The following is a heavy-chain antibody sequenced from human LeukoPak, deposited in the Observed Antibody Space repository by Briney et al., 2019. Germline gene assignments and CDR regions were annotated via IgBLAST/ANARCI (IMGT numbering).Heavy chain of an antibody. CDR2: IYNSGST. D-gene: IGHD5-24*01. Sequence: PSETLSLSCAVSGGSVSSNYRSWIRQPPGKGMEWIGYIYNSGSTYYNASVKSRVTISSDKSKNQLYLKMNSLTAEDTAVDYLARGDGDGYNFDYFEYWGQGTLGSVSS. J-gene: IGHJ4*02. CDR1: GGSVSSNY. V-gene: IGHV4-59*02. CDR3: ARGDGDGYNFDYFEY.